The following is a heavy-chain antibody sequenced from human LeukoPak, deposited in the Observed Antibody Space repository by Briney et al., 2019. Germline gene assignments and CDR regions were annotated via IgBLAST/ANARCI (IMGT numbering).Heavy chain of an antibody. D-gene: IGHD4-17*01. J-gene: IGHJ4*02. CDR2: ISAYNGNT. Sequence: GASVKVSCKASGYTFTSYGISWVRQAPGQGLEWMGWISAYNGNTNYAQKFQGRVTMTRDTSISTAYMELSRLRSDDTAVYYCARGPYGDYYFDYWGQGTLVTVSS. CDR1: GYTFTSYG. CDR3: ARGPYGDYYFDY. V-gene: IGHV1-18*01.